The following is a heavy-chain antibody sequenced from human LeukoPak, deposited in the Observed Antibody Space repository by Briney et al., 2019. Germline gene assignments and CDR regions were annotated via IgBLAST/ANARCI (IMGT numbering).Heavy chain of an antibody. Sequence: QPGGSLRLSCAASGFTFSSYAMSWVRQAPGKGLEWVANIKQDGSEKYYVDSVKGRFTISRDNAKNSLYLQMNSLRAEDTAVYYCARAQGSSGKWYYWGQGTLVTVSS. D-gene: IGHD3-22*01. V-gene: IGHV3-7*01. CDR1: GFTFSSYA. CDR3: ARAQGSSGKWYY. CDR2: IKQDGSEK. J-gene: IGHJ4*02.